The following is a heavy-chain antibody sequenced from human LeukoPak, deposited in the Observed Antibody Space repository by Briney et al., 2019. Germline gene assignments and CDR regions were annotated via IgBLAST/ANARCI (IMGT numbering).Heavy chain of an antibody. Sequence: GGSLRLSCAASGLTVSSNCMSWVRQAPGKGLEWVSFIYSGGNTYYADSVKGRFTISRDYAKNSLYLQMNSLRAEDTAVYYCARDHASGFDPWGQGTLVTVSS. CDR2: IYSGGNT. J-gene: IGHJ5*02. V-gene: IGHV3-53*01. CDR1: GLTVSSNC. D-gene: IGHD3-16*01. CDR3: ARDHASGFDP.